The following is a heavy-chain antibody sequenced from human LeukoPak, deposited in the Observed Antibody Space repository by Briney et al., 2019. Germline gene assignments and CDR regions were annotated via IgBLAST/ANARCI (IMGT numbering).Heavy chain of an antibody. V-gene: IGHV3-9*01. CDR3: ARDGVSMVRGVRVLDYYNYYMDV. CDR1: GFTFDDYA. CDR2: ISWNSGSI. J-gene: IGHJ6*03. D-gene: IGHD3-10*01. Sequence: GGSLRLSCAASGFTFDDYAMHWVRQPPGKGLEWVSGISWNSGSIVYADSVKGRFTISRDNAKNSLYLQMNSLGAEDTAVYYCARDGVSMVRGVRVLDYYNYYMDVWGKGTTVTISS.